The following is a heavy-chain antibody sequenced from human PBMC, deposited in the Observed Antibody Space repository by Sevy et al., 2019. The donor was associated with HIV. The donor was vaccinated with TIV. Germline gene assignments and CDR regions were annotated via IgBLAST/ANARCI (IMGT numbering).Heavy chain of an antibody. CDR2: INQDERHI. CDR1: GFTFSDFW. J-gene: IGHJ5*02. V-gene: IGHV3-7*01. D-gene: IGHD7-27*01. Sequence: GGSLRLSCEVSGFTFSDFWMSWVRQSPGKGLEWVAYINQDERHINLLDSVRGRFTISRDNARNSLYFQLDSLRAEDTAIYYCARDPDWGALDRWGQGTLVTVSS. CDR3: ARDPDWGALDR.